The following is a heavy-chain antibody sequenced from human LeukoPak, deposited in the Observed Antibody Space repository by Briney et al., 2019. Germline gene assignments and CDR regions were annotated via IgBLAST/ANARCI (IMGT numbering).Heavy chain of an antibody. Sequence: PGRSLRLSCAAPGFTFSSYGMHWVRQAPGKGLEWVAVIWYDGSNKYYADSVKGRFTISRDNSKNTLYLQMNSLRAEDTAVYYCARDLGGEQLIHNWFDPWGQGTLVTVSS. CDR1: GFTFSSYG. V-gene: IGHV3-33*01. J-gene: IGHJ5*02. CDR2: IWYDGSNK. CDR3: ARDLGGEQLIHNWFDP. D-gene: IGHD6-13*01.